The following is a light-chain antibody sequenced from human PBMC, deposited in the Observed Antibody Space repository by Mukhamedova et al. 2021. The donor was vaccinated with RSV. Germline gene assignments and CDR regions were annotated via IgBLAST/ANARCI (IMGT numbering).Light chain of an antibody. Sequence: LLIYAASYLQTGVPSRFSGSGSGTDFTLTISSLQPEDSASYFCQQANSFPYTFGQGTKLEIK. CDR2: AAS. CDR3: QQANSFPYT. J-gene: IGKJ2*01. V-gene: IGKV1-12*01.